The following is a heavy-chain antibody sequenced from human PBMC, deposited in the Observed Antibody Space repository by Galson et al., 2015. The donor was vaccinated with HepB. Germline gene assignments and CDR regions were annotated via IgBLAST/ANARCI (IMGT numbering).Heavy chain of an antibody. J-gene: IGHJ3*02. CDR2: IHYSGTT. CDR3: ARQIVVPAVIGTPHDAFDI. CDR1: GGSISSSSYY. Sequence: ETLSLTCTVSGGSISSSSYYWGWIRQPPGKGLEWIGSIHYSGTTYYNPSLKSRVTISVDTSKNQFSLKLSSVTAADTAVYFCARQIVVPAVIGTPHDAFDIWGQGTMVTVSS. V-gene: IGHV4-39*01. D-gene: IGHD2-2*02.